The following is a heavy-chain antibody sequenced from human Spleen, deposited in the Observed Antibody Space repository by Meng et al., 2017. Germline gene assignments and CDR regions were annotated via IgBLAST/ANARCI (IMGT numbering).Heavy chain of an antibody. D-gene: IGHD6-19*01. CDR3: ARGGRSGWTRRYFDL. CDR2: IYHSGST. J-gene: IGHJ2*01. Sequence: QVQLEKSGQGLVKPSGTLSLTCAVSGGSISISNWWSWVRQPPGKGLEWIGEIYHSGSTNYNPSLKSRVTISVDKSKNQFSLKLSSVTAADTAVHYCARGGRSGWTRRYFDLWGRGTLVTVSS. CDR1: GGSISISNW. V-gene: IGHV4-4*02.